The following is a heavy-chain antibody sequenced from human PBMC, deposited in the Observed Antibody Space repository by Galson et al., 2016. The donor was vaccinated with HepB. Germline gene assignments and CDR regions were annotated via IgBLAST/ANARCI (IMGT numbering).Heavy chain of an antibody. V-gene: IGHV3-48*01. CDR2: IGSSGSPT. J-gene: IGHJ4*02. CDR3: AKPTTGDIAVRPYYFDW. CDR1: GFTFSKFS. Sequence: SLRLSCAASGFTFSKFSMDWVRQAPGKGLEWLSHIGSSGSPTFYADSVKGRFTISRDNSKNTLYLQMNSLRAEDTAVYYCAKPTTGDIAVRPYYFDWWGQGTLVTVSS. D-gene: IGHD6-6*01.